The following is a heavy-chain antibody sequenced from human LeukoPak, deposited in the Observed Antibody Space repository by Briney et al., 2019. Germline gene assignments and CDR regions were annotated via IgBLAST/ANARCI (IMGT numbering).Heavy chain of an antibody. CDR3: ARGRGYCSSTSCSISFDY. Sequence: SETLSLTCTVSGGSISSSSYYWGWIRQPPGKGLEWIGSIYYSGSTYYNPSLKSRVTISVDTSKNQFSLKLSSVTAADTAVYYCARGRGYCSSTSCSISFDYWGQGTLVTVSS. CDR1: GGSISSSSYY. J-gene: IGHJ4*02. V-gene: IGHV4-39*07. D-gene: IGHD2-2*01. CDR2: IYYSGST.